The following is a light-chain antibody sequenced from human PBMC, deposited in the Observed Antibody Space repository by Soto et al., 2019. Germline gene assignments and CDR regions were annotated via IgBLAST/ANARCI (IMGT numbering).Light chain of an antibody. J-gene: IGLJ3*02. Sequence: QSALTQPASVSGSPGQSITISCTGTTSDVGAYNYVSWYQQHPGRAPKLLIYEVSHRPSGVSNRFSGSKSGNTASLTISGLQAEDEADYYCSSYTRSSTWVFGGGTKLTVL. CDR1: TSDVGAYNY. CDR2: EVS. V-gene: IGLV2-14*01. CDR3: SSYTRSSTWV.